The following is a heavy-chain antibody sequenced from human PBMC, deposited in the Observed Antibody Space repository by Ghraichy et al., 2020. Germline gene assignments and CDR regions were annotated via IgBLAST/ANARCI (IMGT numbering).Heavy chain of an antibody. CDR2: IYTSGST. J-gene: IGHJ6*02. D-gene: IGHD5-18*01. V-gene: IGHV4-61*02. Sequence: SETLSLTCTVSGGSISSSSYYWSWIRQPAGKGLEWIGRIYTSGSTNYNPSLKSRVTISVDTSKNQFSLKLNSVTAADTAVYYCARDGYRYGMDVWGQGTTVTVSS. CDR3: ARDGYRYGMDV. CDR1: GGSISSSSYY.